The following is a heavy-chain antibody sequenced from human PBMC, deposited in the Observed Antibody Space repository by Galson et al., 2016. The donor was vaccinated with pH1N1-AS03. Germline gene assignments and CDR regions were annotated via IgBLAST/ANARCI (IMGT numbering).Heavy chain of an antibody. J-gene: IGHJ6*02. D-gene: IGHD1-26*01. CDR2: ISSDASGT. V-gene: IGHV3-64*01. CDR1: GFTFSDYA. Sequence: SLRLSCAASGFTFSDYAMHWVRQAPGKGLEYVSAISSDASGTYYANSVKGRFTISRDNSKNTVYLQMGSLRAEDTAVYYCAREKINVGADYYGMDVWGQGTTVTVSS. CDR3: AREKINVGADYYGMDV.